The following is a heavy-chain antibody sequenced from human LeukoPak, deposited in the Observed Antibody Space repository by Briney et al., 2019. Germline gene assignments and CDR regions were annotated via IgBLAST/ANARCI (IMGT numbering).Heavy chain of an antibody. CDR1: GYTFTSYA. V-gene: IGHV1-3*01. D-gene: IGHD1-26*01. CDR2: INAGNGNT. J-gene: IGHJ4*02. Sequence: ASVKVSCKASGYTFTSYAMHWVRQAPGQRLEWMGWINAGNGNTKYSQKFQGRVTITRDTSASTAYMELSSLRSEDTAVYYCARVRSWGLHDFDYWGQGTLVTVSS. CDR3: ARVRSWGLHDFDY.